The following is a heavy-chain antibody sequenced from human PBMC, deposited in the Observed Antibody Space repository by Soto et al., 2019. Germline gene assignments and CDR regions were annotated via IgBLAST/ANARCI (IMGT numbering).Heavy chain of an antibody. V-gene: IGHV5-51*01. CDR1: GYSFTTYW. CDR3: VRGVHLTAADAFDV. Sequence: GESLKISCKGYGYSFTTYWIGWVRQIPGKGLEWMGIIYAGDSDSRYSPSFQGHVTISVDKSISTAYLQWSSLKASDTAMYYCVRGVHLTAADAFDVWGQGTMVTV. D-gene: IGHD1-1*01. J-gene: IGHJ3*01. CDR2: IYAGDSDS.